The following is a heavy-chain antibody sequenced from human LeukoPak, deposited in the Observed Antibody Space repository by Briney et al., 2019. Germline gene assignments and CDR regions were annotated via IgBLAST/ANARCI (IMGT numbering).Heavy chain of an antibody. J-gene: IGHJ6*03. CDR1: GGSFSGYY. D-gene: IGHD6-6*01. CDR3: ARDFSSSSSVYYYYYMDV. V-gene: IGHV4-34*01. Sequence: SETLSLTCAVYGGSFSGYYWSWIRQPPGKGLEWIGEINHSGSTNYNPSLKSRVTISVDTSKNQFSLKLSSVTAADTAIYYCARDFSSSSSVYYYYYMDVWGKGTTVTVSS. CDR2: INHSGST.